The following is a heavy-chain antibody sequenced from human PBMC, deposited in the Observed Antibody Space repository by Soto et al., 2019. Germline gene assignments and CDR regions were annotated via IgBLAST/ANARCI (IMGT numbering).Heavy chain of an antibody. CDR3: ASGKSQMTQDRMGFYYYMDV. D-gene: IGHD2-15*01. CDR1: GATFNDYT. CDR2: VIPLLDAS. Sequence: QVQLVQSGAEVKKPGSSVRISCAASGATFNDYTFTWVRRAPGQGLEWMGRVIPLLDASNYAEKFQDRDTNTADRSTSTVYMELSGLKSEDSAIYYCASGKSQMTQDRMGFYYYMDVWGKGTTVTVSS. J-gene: IGHJ6*03. V-gene: IGHV1-69*08.